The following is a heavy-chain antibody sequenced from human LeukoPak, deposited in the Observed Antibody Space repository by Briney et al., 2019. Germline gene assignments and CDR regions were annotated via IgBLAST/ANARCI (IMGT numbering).Heavy chain of an antibody. CDR2: IFCSGGT. J-gene: IGHJ4*02. CDR3: ARHVDY. Sequence: PSETLSLTCSVSGTSLSTNYWSWIQQPPGKGLEWLGCIFCSGGTNYKPSLKSRITISVDTSKNQLSLRLSSVTAADTAVYYCARHVDYWGQGTLVTVSS. CDR1: GTSLSTNY. V-gene: IGHV4-59*08.